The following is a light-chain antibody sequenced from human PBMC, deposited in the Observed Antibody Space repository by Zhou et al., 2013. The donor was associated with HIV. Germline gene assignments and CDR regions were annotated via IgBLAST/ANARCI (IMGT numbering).Light chain of an antibody. CDR3: QQYHRTPYT. V-gene: IGKV1-NL1*01. Sequence: DIQMTQSPSSLSASVGDRINITCRASQGISGSLAWYQQKEGKAPSLLLYAASRLQSGVTSRLSGSGSETDYTLTISSLQPEDFATYYCQQYHRTPYTFGQGTKLEI. J-gene: IGKJ2*01. CDR2: AAS. CDR1: QGISGS.